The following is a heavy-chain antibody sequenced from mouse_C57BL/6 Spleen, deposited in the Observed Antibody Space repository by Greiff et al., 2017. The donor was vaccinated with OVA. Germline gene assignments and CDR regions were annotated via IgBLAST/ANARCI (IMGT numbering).Heavy chain of an antibody. CDR3: ASKGAMDY. CDR2: ISSGGSST. CDR1: GFTFSSYG. Sequence: EVQLVESGGDLVKPGGSLKLSCAASGFTFSSYGMSWVRQTPDKRLEWVATISSGGSSTYYPDSVKGRFTISRDNAKNTLYLQMSSLKSEDTAMYYCASKGAMDYWGQGTSVTVSS. V-gene: IGHV5-6*01. J-gene: IGHJ4*01.